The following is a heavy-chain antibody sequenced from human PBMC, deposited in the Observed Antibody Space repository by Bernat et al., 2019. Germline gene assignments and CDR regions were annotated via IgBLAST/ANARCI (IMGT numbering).Heavy chain of an antibody. Sequence: QLQLQESGPGLVKPSETLSLTCTVSGGSISSCSDYCGCIRQPPGKVLEWIGSIYYSGSTYYNPSLKSRVTISADTSKNQFYLNMSSVTDADTDEYYCGRVTSAHPHYWGQGTLVTVSS. CDR1: GGSISSCSDY. CDR2: IYYSGST. CDR3: GRVTSAHPHY. D-gene: IGHD2-21*02. V-gene: IGHV4-39*01. J-gene: IGHJ4*02.